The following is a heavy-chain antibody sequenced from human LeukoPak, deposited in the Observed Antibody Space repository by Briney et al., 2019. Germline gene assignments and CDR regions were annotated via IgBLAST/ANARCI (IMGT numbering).Heavy chain of an antibody. J-gene: IGHJ4*02. D-gene: IGHD4-17*01. CDR2: IYYSGST. CDR1: GGSISSYY. V-gene: IGHV4-59*08. CDR3: ARQGYADFSPRPFDY. Sequence: SETLSLTCTVSGGSISSYYWSWIRQPPGKGLEWIGYIYYSGSTNYNPSLKNRVTISVDTSKNQFSLKLRSVTAADTAVFYCARQGYADFSPRPFDYWGQGTLVTVSS.